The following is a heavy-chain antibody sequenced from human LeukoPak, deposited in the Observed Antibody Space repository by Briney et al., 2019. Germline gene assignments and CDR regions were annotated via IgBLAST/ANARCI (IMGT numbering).Heavy chain of an antibody. CDR3: ARYFRSSSSSNFDY. CDR1: GGSISSYY. D-gene: IGHD6-13*01. CDR2: IYYSGST. J-gene: IGHJ4*02. V-gene: IGHV4-59*01. Sequence: SETLSLTCTVSGGSISSYYWSWVRQPPGKGLEWIGYIYYSGSTNYNPSLKSRVTISVDTSKTQFSLKLSSVTAADTAVYYCARYFRSSSSSNFDYWGQGTLVTVSS.